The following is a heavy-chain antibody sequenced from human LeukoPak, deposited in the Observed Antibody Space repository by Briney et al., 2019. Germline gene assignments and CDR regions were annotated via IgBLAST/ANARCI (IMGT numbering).Heavy chain of an antibody. Sequence: SETLSLTCAVYGGSFSGYYWRWIRQPPGKGLGWIGEINHSGSTNYNPSLKSRVTTSVDTSKNQFSLKLSSVTAADTAVYYCARGRRHITMIVVVISRFDYWGQGTLVTVSS. CDR1: GGSFSGYY. CDR2: INHSGST. J-gene: IGHJ4*02. D-gene: IGHD3-22*01. CDR3: ARGRRHITMIVVVISRFDY. V-gene: IGHV4-34*01.